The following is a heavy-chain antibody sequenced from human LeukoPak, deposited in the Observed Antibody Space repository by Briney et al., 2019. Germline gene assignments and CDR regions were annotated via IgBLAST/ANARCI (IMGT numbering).Heavy chain of an antibody. CDR3: ARDWGSPYV. J-gene: IGHJ6*04. CDR2: ISSSGSTI. V-gene: IGHV3-48*03. Sequence: PGGSLRLSCVASGFTFSSYEMNWVREAPGKGLEWVSYISSSGSTIYYADSVKGRFTISRDNAQNSLYLQMNSLRAEDTAVYYCARDWGSPYVWGKGTTVTISS. D-gene: IGHD7-27*01. CDR1: GFTFSSYE.